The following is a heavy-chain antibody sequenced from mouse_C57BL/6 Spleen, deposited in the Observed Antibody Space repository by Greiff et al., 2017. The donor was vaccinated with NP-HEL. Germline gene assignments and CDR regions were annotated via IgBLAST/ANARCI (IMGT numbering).Heavy chain of an antibody. V-gene: IGHV1-26*01. CDR3: ARGNLPDV. Sequence: EVQLQQSGPELVKPGASVKISCKASGYTFTDYYMNWVKQSHGRSLEWIGDINPNNGGTSYNQKFKGKATLTVDKSSSTASMELLSLTSEDSAVYYCARGNLPDVWGTGTTVTASS. D-gene: IGHD2-1*01. J-gene: IGHJ1*03. CDR1: GYTFTDYY. CDR2: INPNNGGT.